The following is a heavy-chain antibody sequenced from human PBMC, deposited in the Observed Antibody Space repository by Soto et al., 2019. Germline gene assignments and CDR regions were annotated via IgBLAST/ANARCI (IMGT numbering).Heavy chain of an antibody. J-gene: IGHJ6*02. Sequence: SETLSLTCTVSGGSISSYYWSWIRQPPGKGLEWIGYIYYSGSTNYNPSLKSRVTISVDTSKNQFSLKLSSVTAADTAVYYCARAGYCSGGSCPYYYGMDVWGQGTTVTVSS. CDR2: IYYSGST. D-gene: IGHD2-15*01. CDR1: GGSISSYY. V-gene: IGHV4-59*01. CDR3: ARAGYCSGGSCPYYYGMDV.